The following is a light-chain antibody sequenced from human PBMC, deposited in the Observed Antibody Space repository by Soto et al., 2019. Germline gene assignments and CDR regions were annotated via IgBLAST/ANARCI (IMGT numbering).Light chain of an antibody. CDR1: SSDVGAYNY. V-gene: IGLV2-14*01. CDR3: SSYTSSSTYV. J-gene: IGLJ1*01. Sequence: SALTQPASVSGSPGQSITISCTGTSSDVGAYNYVSWYQQHPGKAPKLMIYDVINRPSGVSNRFSGSKSGNTASLTISGLQAEDEADYYCSSYTSSSTYVFGTGTKVTVL. CDR2: DVI.